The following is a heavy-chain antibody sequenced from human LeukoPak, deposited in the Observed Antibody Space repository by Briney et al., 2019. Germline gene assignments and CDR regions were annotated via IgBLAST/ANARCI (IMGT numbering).Heavy chain of an antibody. D-gene: IGHD3-3*01. CDR3: ARVLYSDDFWSGYYTPTPDY. V-gene: IGHV3-7*03. Sequence: PGGSLRLSCAASGFTFSSYWMSWVRQAPGKGLEWVANIKQDGSEKYYVDSVKGRFTISRDNAKNSLYLQMNSLRAEDTAVYYCARVLYSDDFWSGYYTPTPDYWGQGTLVTVSS. CDR2: IKQDGSEK. CDR1: GFTFSSYW. J-gene: IGHJ4*02.